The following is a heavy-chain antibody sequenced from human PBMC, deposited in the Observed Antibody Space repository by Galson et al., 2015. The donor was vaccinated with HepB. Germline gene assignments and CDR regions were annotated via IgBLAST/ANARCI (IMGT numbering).Heavy chain of an antibody. CDR3: ARGHPVVRGVISDMDV. Sequence: SLRLSCAASGFTFSSQDMHWVRQTTGRGLEWVSGIGTIGDTFYSTPVRGRFTISRENAKNSLYLQMNSLRDDDTAVYYCARGHPVVRGVISDMDVWGQGTTVTVSS. D-gene: IGHD3-10*01. V-gene: IGHV3-13*01. CDR2: IGTIGDT. J-gene: IGHJ6*02. CDR1: GFTFSSQD.